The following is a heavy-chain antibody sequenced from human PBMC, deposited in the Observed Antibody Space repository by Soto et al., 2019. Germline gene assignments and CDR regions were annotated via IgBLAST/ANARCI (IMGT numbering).Heavy chain of an antibody. V-gene: IGHV1-46*01. J-gene: IGHJ4*02. CDR1: GYTFTTYY. D-gene: IGHD6-13*01. CDR2: INPRGGST. Sequence: ASVKVSCKASGYTFTTYYMHWVRQAPGQGLEWMGVINPRGGSTGYAQKFQGRVTMTRDTSTSTVYMELSSLRSEDTAVYYCAREAIVAAGLDYWGLGTLVTVS. CDR3: AREAIVAAGLDY.